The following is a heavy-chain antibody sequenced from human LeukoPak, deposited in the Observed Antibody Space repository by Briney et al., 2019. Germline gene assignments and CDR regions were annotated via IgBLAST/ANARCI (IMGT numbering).Heavy chain of an antibody. CDR2: ISGSGGST. V-gene: IGHV3-23*01. J-gene: IGHJ4*02. Sequence: GRSLRLSCAASGFTFSSYAMSWVRQAPGKGLEWVSAISGSGGSTYYADSVKGRFTISRDNSKNTLYLQMNSLRAEDTAVYYCAKDLNRQIVVVTAIGSWGQGTLVTVSS. D-gene: IGHD2-21*02. CDR3: AKDLNRQIVVVTAIGS. CDR1: GFTFSSYA.